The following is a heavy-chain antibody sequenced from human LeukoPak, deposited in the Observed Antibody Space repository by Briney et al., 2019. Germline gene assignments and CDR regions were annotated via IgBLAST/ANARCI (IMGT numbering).Heavy chain of an antibody. CDR1: GFSFSNYA. CDR3: ARGSSGGDY. CDR2: ISSNGGST. Sequence: PGGSLRLSCAASGFSFSNYAMHWVRQAPGKGLEYVSAISSNGGSTDYANSVKGRFTISRDNSKNTLYLQMGSLRAEDMAVYYCARGSSGGDYWGQGTLATVSS. J-gene: IGHJ4*02. V-gene: IGHV3-64*01. D-gene: IGHD3-10*01.